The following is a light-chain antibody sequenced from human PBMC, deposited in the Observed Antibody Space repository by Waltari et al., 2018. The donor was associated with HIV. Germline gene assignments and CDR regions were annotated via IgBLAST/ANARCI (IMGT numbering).Light chain of an antibody. Sequence: SYVLTQSPSVSVDPGRTARITCGGQNIGGKSVNWYQQQPGQAPVMVIYHDIDRPSGIPDRFSGSNSEDTATLTIRRVEAGDEADYYCQVWDTNTDQYVIFGGGTNLAV. CDR3: QVWDTNTDQYVI. CDR1: NIGGKS. V-gene: IGLV3-21*01. CDR2: HDI. J-gene: IGLJ2*01.